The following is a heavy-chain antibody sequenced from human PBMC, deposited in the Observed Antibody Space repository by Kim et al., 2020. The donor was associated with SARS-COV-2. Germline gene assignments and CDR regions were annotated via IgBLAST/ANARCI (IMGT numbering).Heavy chain of an antibody. V-gene: IGHV1-18*01. D-gene: IGHD2-2*01. Sequence: ASVKVSCKASGYTFTSYGISWVRQAPGQGLEWMGWISAYNGNTNYAQKLQGRVTMTTDTSTSTAYMELRSLRSDDTAVYYCARGLGEYCSSTSCYARFDYWGQGTLVTVSS. J-gene: IGHJ4*02. CDR3: ARGLGEYCSSTSCYARFDY. CDR1: GYTFTSYG. CDR2: ISAYNGNT.